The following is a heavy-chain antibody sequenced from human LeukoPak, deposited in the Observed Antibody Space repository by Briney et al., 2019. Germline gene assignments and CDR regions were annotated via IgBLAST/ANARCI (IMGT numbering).Heavy chain of an antibody. CDR3: ARVSSGWGAPEYFQH. V-gene: IGHV1-69*13. CDR1: GGTFSSYA. D-gene: IGHD6-19*01. Sequence: SVKVSCKASGGTFSSYAISWVRQAPGQGLDWMGGIIPIFGTANYAQKFQGRVTITADESTSTAYMELSSLRSEDTAVYYCARVSSGWGAPEYFQHWGQGTLVTVSS. CDR2: IIPIFGTA. J-gene: IGHJ1*01.